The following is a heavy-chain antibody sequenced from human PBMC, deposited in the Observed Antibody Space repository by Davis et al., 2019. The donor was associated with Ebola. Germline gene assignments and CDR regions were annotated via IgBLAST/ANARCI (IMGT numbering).Heavy chain of an antibody. D-gene: IGHD2-2*01. J-gene: IGHJ4*02. CDR3: ARAEVRLVPAAMGFDY. Sequence: MPSETLSLTCAVSGGSISSGGYSRSWIRQPPGKGLEWIGYIYYSGSTYYNPSLKSRVTISVDTSKNQFSLKLSSVTAADTAVYYCARAEVRLVPAAMGFDYWGQGTLVTVSS. CDR1: GGSISSGGYS. CDR2: IYYSGST. V-gene: IGHV4-30-4*07.